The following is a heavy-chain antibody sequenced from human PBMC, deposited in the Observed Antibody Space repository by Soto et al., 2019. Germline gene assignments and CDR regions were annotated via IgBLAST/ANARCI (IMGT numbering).Heavy chain of an antibody. CDR2: ISGIGHST. CDR3: AKRIMATIGHFDS. D-gene: IGHD5-12*01. Sequence: GGSLRLSCAASGFTFSSYATSWVRQAPGKGLEWVSAISGIGHSTYYADSVKGRFTISRDNSKNTLYLQMNSLRAEDTAVYYCAKRIMATIGHFDSWGQGTLVTVSS. J-gene: IGHJ4*02. CDR1: GFTFSSYA. V-gene: IGHV3-23*01.